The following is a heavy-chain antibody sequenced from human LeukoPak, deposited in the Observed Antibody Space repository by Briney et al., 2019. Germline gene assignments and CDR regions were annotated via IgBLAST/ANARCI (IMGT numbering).Heavy chain of an antibody. CDR3: ARGVRRPLNVGVTYFDH. Sequence: PSETLSLTCTVSGGSISSYYWSWIRQPPGKGLEWIGYMYYSGSTNYNPSLKSRVTISVDTSKNQFSLKLNSVTAADTAVYYCARGVRRPLNVGVTYFDHWGQGTLVTVSS. CDR2: MYYSGST. CDR1: GGSISSYY. J-gene: IGHJ4*02. D-gene: IGHD3-22*01. V-gene: IGHV4-59*01.